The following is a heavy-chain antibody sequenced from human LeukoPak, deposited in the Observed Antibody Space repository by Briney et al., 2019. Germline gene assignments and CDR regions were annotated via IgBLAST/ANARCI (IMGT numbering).Heavy chain of an antibody. V-gene: IGHV3-74*01. CDR1: GFTFSSYW. CDR3: ARVSTGTTRTIDY. J-gene: IGHJ4*02. CDR2: INTDGSSR. Sequence: PGGSLRLSCAASGFTFSSYWMHWVRQAPGKGLVWVPRINTDGSSRGYADSVKGRFTISRDNAKNTLYLQMNSLRAEDTAVYYCARVSTGTTRTIDYWGQGTLVTVSS. D-gene: IGHD1-7*01.